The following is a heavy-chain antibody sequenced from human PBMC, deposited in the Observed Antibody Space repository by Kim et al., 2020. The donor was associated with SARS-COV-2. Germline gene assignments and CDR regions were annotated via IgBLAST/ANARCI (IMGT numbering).Heavy chain of an antibody. CDR3: VAAAGAFDY. V-gene: IGHV6-1*01. J-gene: IGHJ4*02. D-gene: IGHD6-13*01. CDR2: WYN. Sequence: WYNDYAVSVKSRITINPDTSKNQFSLQLNSVTPEDTAVYYCVAAAGAFDYWGQGTLVTVSS.